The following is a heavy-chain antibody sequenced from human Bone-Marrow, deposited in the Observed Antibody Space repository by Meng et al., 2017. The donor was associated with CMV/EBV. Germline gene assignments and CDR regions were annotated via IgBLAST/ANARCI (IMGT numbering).Heavy chain of an antibody. V-gene: IGHV3-33*06. CDR2: IWYDGSNK. CDR1: GFTFSSYG. Sequence: GESLKISCAASGFTFSSYGMHWVRQAPGKGLEWVAVIWYDGSNKYYADSVRGRFTVSRENSKNTLYLQMNSLRAEDTAVYYCVKEQGYYYGWGSPLWGYGLDVWGQGTTVTVYS. D-gene: IGHD3-10*01. J-gene: IGHJ6*02. CDR3: VKEQGYYYGWGSPLWGYGLDV.